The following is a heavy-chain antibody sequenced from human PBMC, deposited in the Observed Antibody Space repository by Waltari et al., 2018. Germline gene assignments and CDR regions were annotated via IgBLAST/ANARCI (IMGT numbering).Heavy chain of an antibody. J-gene: IGHJ4*02. V-gene: IGHV4-61*09. Sequence: QVQLQESGPGLVKPSQTLSLTCPVSGGSISSGSYYWSWIRPPAGKGLEWIGYIYTRGSTNYNPSLKMLVTRSVDTSKNQFSLKRSSVTAADTAVYYCARFGCGGDCHIFDYWGQGTLVTVSS. CDR3: ARFGCGGDCHIFDY. CDR2: IYTRGST. D-gene: IGHD2-21*01. CDR1: GGSISSGSYY.